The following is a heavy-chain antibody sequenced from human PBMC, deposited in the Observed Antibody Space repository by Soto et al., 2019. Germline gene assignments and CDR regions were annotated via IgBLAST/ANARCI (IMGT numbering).Heavy chain of an antibody. V-gene: IGHV4-30-2*01. CDR1: GGSISSGGYS. CDR2: IYHSGST. CDR3: ARARTYYYDSSGYTPYVPYNWFDP. Sequence: SETLSLTCAVSGGSISSGGYSWSWIRQPPGKGLEWIGYIYHSGSTYYNPSLKSRVTISVDRSKNQFSLKLSSVTAADTAVYYCARARTYYYDSSGYTPYVPYNWFDPWGQGTLVTVSS. D-gene: IGHD3-22*01. J-gene: IGHJ5*02.